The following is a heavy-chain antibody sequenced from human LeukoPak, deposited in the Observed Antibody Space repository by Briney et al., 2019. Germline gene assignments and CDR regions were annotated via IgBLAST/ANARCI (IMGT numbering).Heavy chain of an antibody. V-gene: IGHV4-38-2*02. Sequence: SETLSLTCSVSGFSISTGYYWGWIRQSPGEGLEWIGIMYHSGSTSYNPSLKSRVTISLDTSKNQFSLRLTSVTAADTAVYYCARNRVVGAPNFDYWGQGTLVTVFS. D-gene: IGHD1-26*01. J-gene: IGHJ4*02. CDR3: ARNRVVGAPNFDY. CDR1: GFSISTGYY. CDR2: MYHSGST.